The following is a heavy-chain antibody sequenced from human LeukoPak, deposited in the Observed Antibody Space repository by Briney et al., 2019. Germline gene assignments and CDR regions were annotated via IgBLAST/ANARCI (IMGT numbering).Heavy chain of an antibody. Sequence: PGGSLRLSCAASGFTFSDYYMSWIRQAPGKGLEWVSYISSSGSTIYYADSVKGRFTISRDNSKNTLSLQMNSLRAEDTAVYYCAKVNWCSASCADAWGQGTLVTVSS. CDR3: AKVNWCSASCADA. CDR2: ISSSGSTI. D-gene: IGHD2-2*01. CDR1: GFTFSDYY. J-gene: IGHJ4*02. V-gene: IGHV3-11*01.